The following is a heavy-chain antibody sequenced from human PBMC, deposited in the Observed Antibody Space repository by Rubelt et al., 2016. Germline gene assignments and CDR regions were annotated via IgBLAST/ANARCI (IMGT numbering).Heavy chain of an antibody. J-gene: IGHJ4*02. V-gene: IGHV3-30*14. CDR1: GFSFNNYA. CDR2: MSKDGKKE. CDR3: ARARVYYDSSGSHYYFDY. D-gene: IGHD3-22*01. Sequence: GFSFNNYAMHWVRQAPGKGLECVSLMSKDGKKEYYADSVKGRFTISRDNSKNTLYLQMNSLRAEDTAVYYCARARVYYDSSGSHYYFDYWGQGTLVTVSS.